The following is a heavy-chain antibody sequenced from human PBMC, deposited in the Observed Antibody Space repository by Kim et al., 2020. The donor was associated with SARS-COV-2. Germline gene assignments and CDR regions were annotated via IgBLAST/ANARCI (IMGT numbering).Heavy chain of an antibody. J-gene: IGHJ6*02. CDR1: GFTFSSYG. V-gene: IGHV3-33*01. D-gene: IGHD6-19*01. Sequence: GGSLRLSCAASGFTFSSYGMHWVRQAPGKGLEWVAVIWYDGSNKYYADSVKGRFTISRDNSKNTLYLQMNSLRAEDTAVYYCARDNSGWPAFYYYYYYGMDVWVQGTTVTVSS. CDR3: ARDNSGWPAFYYYYYYGMDV. CDR2: IWYDGSNK.